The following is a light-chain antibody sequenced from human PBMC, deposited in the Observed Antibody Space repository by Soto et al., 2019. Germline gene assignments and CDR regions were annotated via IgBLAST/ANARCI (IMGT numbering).Light chain of an antibody. V-gene: IGKV1-12*01. CDR1: QGISGW. Sequence: DIQMTQSPSSVSASVGDRVTIACRASQGISGWLAWYQQRPGGAPKLLIYAASSLQSGVPSRFSGNGSGTDFTLTISSLQPEDFATYYCQQANSFPYTFGQGTKLEIK. CDR3: QQANSFPYT. CDR2: AAS. J-gene: IGKJ2*01.